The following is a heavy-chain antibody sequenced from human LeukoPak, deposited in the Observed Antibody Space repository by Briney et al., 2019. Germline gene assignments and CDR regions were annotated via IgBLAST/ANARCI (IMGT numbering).Heavy chain of an antibody. CDR1: GFTYSDYG. Sequence: GGSLRLSCAASGFTYSDYGMHWVRQAPGRGLDWVAFILNDGTWEYYPDSVKGRLTISRDNSRNTLYLQMNSVRLEDTAIYYCVKGGSISHNWFDSWGQGTLVTVSS. V-gene: IGHV3-30*02. D-gene: IGHD3-16*01. CDR2: ILNDGTWE. CDR3: VKGGSISHNWFDS. J-gene: IGHJ5*01.